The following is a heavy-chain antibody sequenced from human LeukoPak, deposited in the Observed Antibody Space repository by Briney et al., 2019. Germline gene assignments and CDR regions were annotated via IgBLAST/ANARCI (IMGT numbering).Heavy chain of an antibody. CDR1: GGSISSYY. J-gene: IGHJ4*02. D-gene: IGHD3-22*01. V-gene: IGHV4-59*01. CDR3: ARVYDSSGYYYLSEPYYFDY. Sequence: SETLSLTCTVSGGSISSYYWRWIWQPPGKGLEWIGHMYYSGSTNYNPSLKSRVTISVDTSKNQFSLKLSSVTAADTAVYYCARVYDSSGYYYLSEPYYFDYWGQGTLVTVSS. CDR2: MYYSGST.